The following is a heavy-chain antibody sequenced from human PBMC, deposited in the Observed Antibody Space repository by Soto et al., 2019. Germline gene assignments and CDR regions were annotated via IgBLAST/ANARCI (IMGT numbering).Heavy chain of an antibody. CDR2: IWYDGSNK. V-gene: IGHV3-33*01. D-gene: IGHD3-3*01. Sequence: PGGSLRLSCAASGFTFSSYGMHWVRQAPGKGLEWVAVIWYDGSNKYYADSVKGRFTISRDNSKNTLYLQMNSLRAEDTAVYYCASSGYDFWSGPGAFDIWGQGTMVTVSS. CDR1: GFTFSSYG. J-gene: IGHJ3*02. CDR3: ASSGYDFWSGPGAFDI.